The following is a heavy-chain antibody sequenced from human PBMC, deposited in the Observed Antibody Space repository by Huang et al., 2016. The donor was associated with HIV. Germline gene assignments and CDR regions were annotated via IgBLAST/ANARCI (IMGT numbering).Heavy chain of an antibody. V-gene: IGHV3-48*02. D-gene: IGHD6-19*01. J-gene: IGHJ6*02. CDR3: ARDLGGSGWWSYYYGMDV. Sequence: EVQLVESGGGLVQPGGSLRLSCAASGFTFSSYRMNWVRQAPGKGLEWVSYISSSSSTIYYADSVKGRFTISRDNAKNSLYLQMNSLRDEDTAVYYCARDLGGSGWWSYYYGMDVWGQGTTVTVSS. CDR1: GFTFSSYR. CDR2: ISSSSSTI.